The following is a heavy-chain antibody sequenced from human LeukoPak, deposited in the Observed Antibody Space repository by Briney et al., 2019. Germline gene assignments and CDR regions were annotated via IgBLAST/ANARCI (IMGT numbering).Heavy chain of an antibody. CDR3: AREVVYYSYGMDV. V-gene: IGHV3-9*01. J-gene: IGHJ6*02. CDR1: GFTFDDYA. D-gene: IGHD2-15*01. Sequence: QSGRSLRLSCAASGFTFDDYAMHWVRQAPGKGLEWVSGISWNSGSIGYADSVKGRFTISRDNSKNTLYLQMNSLRADDTGVYYCAREVVYYSYGMDVWGQGTTVTVSS. CDR2: ISWNSGSI.